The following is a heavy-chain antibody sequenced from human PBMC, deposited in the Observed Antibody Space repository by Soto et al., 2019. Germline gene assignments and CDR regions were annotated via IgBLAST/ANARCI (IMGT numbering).Heavy chain of an antibody. D-gene: IGHD3-22*01. V-gene: IGHV4-31*03. CDR3: ARHNYDSSGTAVDV. CDR1: GGSISSGGYY. Sequence: KPSETLSLTCTVSGGSISSGGYYWSWIRQHPGKGLEWIGYIYYSGSTYYNPSLKSRVTISVDTSKNQFSLKLSSVTAADTAVYYCARHNYDSSGTAVDVWGQGTTVTVSS. CDR2: IYYSGST. J-gene: IGHJ6*02.